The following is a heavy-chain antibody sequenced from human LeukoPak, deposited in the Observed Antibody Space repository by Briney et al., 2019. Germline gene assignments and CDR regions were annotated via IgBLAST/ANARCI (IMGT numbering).Heavy chain of an antibody. CDR2: INPSGGST. CDR3: ARDEGMVRGVINYGMDV. V-gene: IGHV1-46*01. D-gene: IGHD3-10*01. Sequence: ASVKVSCKASGYTFTSYYMHWVRQAPGQGVEWVGIINPSGGSTSYAQKFQGRVTMTRDTSTSTVYMELSSLRSEDTAVYYCARDEGMVRGVINYGMDVWGQGTTVTVSS. J-gene: IGHJ6*02. CDR1: GYTFTSYY.